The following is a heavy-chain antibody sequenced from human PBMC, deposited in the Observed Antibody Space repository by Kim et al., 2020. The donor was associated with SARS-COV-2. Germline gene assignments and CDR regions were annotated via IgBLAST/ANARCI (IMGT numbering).Heavy chain of an antibody. CDR2: INAGNGNT. CDR1: GYTFTSYA. D-gene: IGHD6-19*01. V-gene: IGHV1-3*01. CDR3: ARGLPVAAPIGWFDP. J-gene: IGHJ5*02. Sequence: ASVKVSCKASGYTFTSYAMHWVRQTPGQRLEWMGWINAGNGNTKYSQKFQGRVTITRDTSASTAYMELSSLRSEDTAVYYCARGLPVAAPIGWFDPWGQGTLVTVSS.